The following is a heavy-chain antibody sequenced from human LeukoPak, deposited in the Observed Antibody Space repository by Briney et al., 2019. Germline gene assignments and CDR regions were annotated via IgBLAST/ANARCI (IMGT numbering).Heavy chain of an antibody. CDR1: GFTVSSNY. D-gene: IGHD3-9*01. V-gene: IGHV3-53*01. Sequence: PGGSLRLSCAASGFTVSSNYMSWVRQAPGKGLEWVSVIYSGGSTYYADSVKGRFTISRDNSKNPLYLQMNSLRAEDTAVYYCARDRGARRGYDILTGYYRPATNDAFDIWGQGTMVTVSS. CDR3: ARDRGARRGYDILTGYYRPATNDAFDI. CDR2: IYSGGST. J-gene: IGHJ3*02.